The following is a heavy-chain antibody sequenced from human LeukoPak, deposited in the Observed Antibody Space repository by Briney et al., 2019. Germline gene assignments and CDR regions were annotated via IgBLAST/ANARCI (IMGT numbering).Heavy chain of an antibody. CDR3: ARSDDFFSSSRY. D-gene: IGHD3-3*01. J-gene: IGHJ4*02. Sequence: GESLKISCKASGYKFSNHWIGWVRQMPGKGLEWMGMIYPSDSETKYNPSFEGQVTISADKSITTAYLQWTRLKASDTAMYYCARSDDFFSSSRYWGQGTQVIVTS. V-gene: IGHV5-51*01. CDR2: IYPSDSET. CDR1: GYKFSNHW.